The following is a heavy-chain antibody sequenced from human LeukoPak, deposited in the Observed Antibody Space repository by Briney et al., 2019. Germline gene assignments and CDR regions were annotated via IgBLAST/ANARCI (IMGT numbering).Heavy chain of an antibody. D-gene: IGHD6-6*01. CDR1: GYTFTSNY. CDR2: INPSGGST. CDR3: ARREEYSSSVDY. V-gene: IGHV1-46*01. J-gene: IGHJ4*02. Sequence: ASVKVSCKASGYTFTSNYMLWVRQAPGQGLEWMGIINPSGGSTSYAQKFQGRVTVTRDTSTSTVYMELSSLKASDTAMYYCARREEYSSSVDYWGQGTLVTVSS.